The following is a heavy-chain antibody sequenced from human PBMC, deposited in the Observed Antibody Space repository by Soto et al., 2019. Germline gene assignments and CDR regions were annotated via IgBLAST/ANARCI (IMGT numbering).Heavy chain of an antibody. CDR2: INPFDGSR. Sequence: ASVKATCKASGYVFTSYYIHWARQAPGQGLEWMGWINPFDGSRMFAQSFQGRVTMTRDTSTSTVYMEVSSLRSEDTAVYYCSRVDPGETSPFDHWGQGTLVTVSS. D-gene: IGHD3-10*01. V-gene: IGHV1-46*03. CDR3: SRVDPGETSPFDH. J-gene: IGHJ4*02. CDR1: GYVFTSYY.